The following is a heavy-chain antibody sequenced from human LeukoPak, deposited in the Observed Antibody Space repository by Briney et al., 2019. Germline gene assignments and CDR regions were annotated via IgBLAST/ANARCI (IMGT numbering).Heavy chain of an antibody. Sequence: PGGSLRLSCAASGFTFSSYAMSWVRRAPGRGLEWVSAISGSGGSTYYADSVKGRFTSSRDNSKNTLYLQMHSLRAEDTAVSYCAKDPSRRFLEWLLKTGYYYYYMDVWGKGTTVTVSS. V-gene: IGHV3-23*01. CDR3: AKDPSRRFLEWLLKTGYYYYYMDV. CDR2: ISGSGGST. J-gene: IGHJ6*03. CDR1: GFTFSSYA. D-gene: IGHD3-3*01.